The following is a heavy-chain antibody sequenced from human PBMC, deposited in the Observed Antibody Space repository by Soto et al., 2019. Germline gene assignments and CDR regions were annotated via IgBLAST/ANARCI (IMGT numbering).Heavy chain of an antibody. V-gene: IGHV4-59*01. J-gene: IGHJ6*02. CDR1: GGSIISYY. D-gene: IGHD2-2*01. Sequence: SETLSLTCTVSGGSIISYYWSWILQPPWKGLEWIGYIYYSGSTNYNPSLKSRVTISVDTSKNQFSLKLSSVTAADTAVYYCARYRGYCSSTSCFYYYGMDVWGQGTTVTVSS. CDR3: ARYRGYCSSTSCFYYYGMDV. CDR2: IYYSGST.